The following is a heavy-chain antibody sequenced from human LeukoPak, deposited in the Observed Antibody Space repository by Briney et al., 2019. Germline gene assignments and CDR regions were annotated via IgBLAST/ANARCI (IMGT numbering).Heavy chain of an antibody. V-gene: IGHV3-53*01. CDR2: IYSGGTT. D-gene: IGHD3-10*01. CDR1: GFTVSSNY. CDR3: ASSSDIYGSGSYFNSLGDV. Sequence: GGSLRLSCAASGFTVSSNYMSWVRQAPGKGLEWVSVIYSGGTTYYADSAKGRFTISRDNSKNTLYLQMNSLRAEDTAVYYCASSSDIYGSGSYFNSLGDVWGKGTTVSISS. J-gene: IGHJ6*04.